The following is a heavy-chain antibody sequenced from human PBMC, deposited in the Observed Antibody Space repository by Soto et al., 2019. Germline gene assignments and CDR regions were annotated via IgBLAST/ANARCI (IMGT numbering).Heavy chain of an antibody. CDR3: TNDKFSGNYYVRGITYYFEY. J-gene: IGHJ4*02. Sequence: PGGSLRLSCEASGFTLSTYWMSWVRQAPGKGLQWLANINEDANKMYYADSVKGRFTISRDNAKNSLYLQMNSLRAEDTAVYYCTNDKFSGNYYVRGITYYFEYWGQGTLVTVSS. CDR2: INEDANKM. D-gene: IGHD1-26*01. V-gene: IGHV3-7*03. CDR1: GFTLSTYW.